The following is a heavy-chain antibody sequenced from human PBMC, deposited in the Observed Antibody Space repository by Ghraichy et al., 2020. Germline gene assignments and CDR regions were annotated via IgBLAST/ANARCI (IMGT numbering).Heavy chain of an antibody. CDR2: ISGSGGST. V-gene: IGHV3-23*01. Sequence: GGSLRLSCAASGFTFSSYAMSWVRQAPGKGLEWVSAISGSGGSTYYADSVKGRFTISRDNSKNTLYLQMNSLRAEDTAVYYCAKDPGYSSSSDWFDPWGQGTLVTVSS. CDR1: GFTFSSYA. J-gene: IGHJ5*02. D-gene: IGHD6-6*01. CDR3: AKDPGYSSSSDWFDP.